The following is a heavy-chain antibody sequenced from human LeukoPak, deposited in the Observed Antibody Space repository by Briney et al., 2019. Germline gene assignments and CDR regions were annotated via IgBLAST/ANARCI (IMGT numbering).Heavy chain of an antibody. D-gene: IGHD6-19*01. Sequence: GSLRLSCAASGFTFHDYAIHWVRQSPGRGLEWVSLTNGDGRTTYADSVKGRFTISRDNSKNSLYLQMNSLRSEDTALYYCAKDIGTGWSFDYWGQGILVTVPS. CDR2: TNGDGRTT. V-gene: IGHV3-43*02. J-gene: IGHJ4*02. CDR3: AKDIGTGWSFDY. CDR1: GFTFHDYA.